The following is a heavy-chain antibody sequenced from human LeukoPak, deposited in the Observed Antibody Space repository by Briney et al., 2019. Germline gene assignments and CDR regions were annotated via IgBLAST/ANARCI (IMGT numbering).Heavy chain of an antibody. CDR1: GYTFTSNG. V-gene: IGHV1-18*01. CDR2: ISADNGNT. J-gene: IGHJ4*02. CDR3: AREEGHGDYLLDY. D-gene: IGHD4-17*01. Sequence: GASVKVSCKASGYTFTSNGISWVRQAPGQGLEWMGWISADNGNTNYAQKFQGRVTMTRDTSTSTVYMELSSLRSEDTAVYYCAREEGHGDYLLDYWGQGTLVTVSS.